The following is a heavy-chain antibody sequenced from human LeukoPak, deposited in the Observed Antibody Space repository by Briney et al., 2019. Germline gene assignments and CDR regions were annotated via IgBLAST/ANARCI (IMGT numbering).Heavy chain of an antibody. D-gene: IGHD2-2*01. Sequence: GESLKISCKGSGYRFTSYWIGWVRQMPGKGLEWMGIIYPGDSDTRYSPSFQGQVTISADKSISTAYLQWSSLKASDAAMYYCASAVSHCSSTCCFFDYWGQGTLVTVSS. V-gene: IGHV5-51*01. J-gene: IGHJ4*02. CDR2: IYPGDSDT. CDR1: GYRFTSYW. CDR3: ASAVSHCSSTCCFFDY.